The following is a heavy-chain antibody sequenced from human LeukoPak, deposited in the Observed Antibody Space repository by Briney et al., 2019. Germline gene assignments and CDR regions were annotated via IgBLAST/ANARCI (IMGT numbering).Heavy chain of an antibody. V-gene: IGHV1-2*02. CDR1: GYTFTGYY. CDR3: AREGERLVLRGCFDY. J-gene: IGHJ4*02. Sequence: ASVKVSCKASGYTFTGYYMHWVRQAPGQGLEWMGWINPNRGGTNYAQKFQGRVTMTRDTAISTAYMELSRLRSDDTAVYYCAREGERLVLRGCFDYWGQGTLVTVSS. CDR2: INPNRGGT. D-gene: IGHD6-13*01.